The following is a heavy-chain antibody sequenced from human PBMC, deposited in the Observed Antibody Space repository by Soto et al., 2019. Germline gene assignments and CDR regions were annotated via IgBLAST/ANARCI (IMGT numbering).Heavy chain of an antibody. Sequence: DVQVVESGGGLVHPGESLRLSCAASGFTFSTYEMNWVRQAPGKGLEWVSYISSTTKTIYYADSVKGRFTISRDNAKNSLYLQMNSLRAEDTAIYYCARDRAGAPFDYWGLGILVTVSS. CDR1: GFTFSTYE. CDR2: ISSTTKTI. D-gene: IGHD1-26*01. CDR3: ARDRAGAPFDY. J-gene: IGHJ4*02. V-gene: IGHV3-48*03.